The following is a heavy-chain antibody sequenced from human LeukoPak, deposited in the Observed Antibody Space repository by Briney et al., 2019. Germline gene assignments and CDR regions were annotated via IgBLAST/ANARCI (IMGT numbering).Heavy chain of an antibody. Sequence: SETLSLTCTVPGGSINNYYWSWIRQPAGKGLEWIGRIYTRGSTNYNPSLKSRVTMSVDTSKNQFSLKLSSVTAADTAVYYCARGRYCSADICSSGDAFDIWGQGTMVSVSS. CDR3: ARGRYCSADICSSGDAFDI. D-gene: IGHD2-15*01. V-gene: IGHV4-4*07. CDR1: GGSINNYY. CDR2: IYTRGST. J-gene: IGHJ3*02.